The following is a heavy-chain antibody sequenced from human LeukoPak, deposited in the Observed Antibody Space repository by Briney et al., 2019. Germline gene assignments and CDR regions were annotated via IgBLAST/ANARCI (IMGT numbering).Heavy chain of an antibody. V-gene: IGHV3-21*01. CDR2: ISSSSSYI. CDR3: ARRPPRYCSGGSCYAFYYYYMDV. D-gene: IGHD2-15*01. CDR1: GFTFSSYS. Sequence: PGGSLRLSCAASGFTFSSYSMNWVRQAPGKGLEWVSSISSSSSYIYYADSVKGRFTSSRDNAKNSLYLQMNSLRAEDTAVYYCARRPPRYCSGGSCYAFYYYYMDVWGKGTTVTVSS. J-gene: IGHJ6*03.